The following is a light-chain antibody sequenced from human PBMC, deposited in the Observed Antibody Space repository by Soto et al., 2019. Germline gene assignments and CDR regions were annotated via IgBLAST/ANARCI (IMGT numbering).Light chain of an antibody. CDR3: QQLNSGTFT. CDR2: GAS. CDR1: QGINSY. Sequence: DIQLTQSPSFLSASIGDRVTITCRACQGINSYLAWYQQKPGQAPKLLIYGASTLQSGVPSRFSGSGSWTEFTLTISSLQPEYSANYYCQQLNSGTFTFGPGTKVDSK. J-gene: IGKJ3*01. V-gene: IGKV1-9*01.